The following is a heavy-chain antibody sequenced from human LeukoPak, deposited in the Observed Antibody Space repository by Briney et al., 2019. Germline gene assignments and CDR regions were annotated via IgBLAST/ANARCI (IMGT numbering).Heavy chain of an antibody. CDR2: VDPEDGET. V-gene: IGHV1-69-2*01. CDR3: AGSRGDAFDI. Sequence: ASVKVSCKVSGYTFTDYYMHWVQQAPGKGLEWMGLVDPEDGETIYAEKFQGRVTITADTSTDTAYMGLSSLRSEDTAVYYCAGSRGDAFDIWGQGTMVTVSS. J-gene: IGHJ3*02. CDR1: GYTFTDYY. D-gene: IGHD3-10*01.